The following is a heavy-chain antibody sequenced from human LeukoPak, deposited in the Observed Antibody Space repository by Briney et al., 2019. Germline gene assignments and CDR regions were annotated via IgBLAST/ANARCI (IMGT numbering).Heavy chain of an antibody. V-gene: IGHV3-48*03. J-gene: IGHJ3*02. CDR2: ISSSGSTI. Sequence: PGRSLRLSCAASGFTFSSYAMHWVRQAPGKGLEWVSYISSSGSTIYYADSVKGRFTISRDNAKNSLYLQMNSLRAEDTAVYYCARDKVAATFAFDIWGQGTMVTVSS. D-gene: IGHD2-15*01. CDR1: GFTFSSYA. CDR3: ARDKVAATFAFDI.